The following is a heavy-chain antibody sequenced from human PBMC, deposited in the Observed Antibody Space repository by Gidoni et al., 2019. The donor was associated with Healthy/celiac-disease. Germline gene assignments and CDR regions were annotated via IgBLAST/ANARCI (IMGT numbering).Heavy chain of an antibody. CDR3: TTDRYIVVVIAPY. D-gene: IGHD2-21*01. CDR2: IKSKTDGGTT. Sequence: EVQLVESGGGLVKPGGSLRLPCAASGFTLSNAWMSGVRQDPGKGLEWVGRIKSKTDGGTTDYAAPVKGRFTISRDDSKNTLYLQMNSLKTEDTAVYYCTTDRYIVVVIAPYWGQGTLVTVSS. V-gene: IGHV3-15*01. CDR1: GFTLSNAW. J-gene: IGHJ4*02.